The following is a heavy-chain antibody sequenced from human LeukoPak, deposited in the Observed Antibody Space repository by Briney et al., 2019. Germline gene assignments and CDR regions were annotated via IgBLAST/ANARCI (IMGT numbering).Heavy chain of an antibody. CDR2: ISSSYSYI. J-gene: IGHJ3*02. CDR1: GFTFSSYS. V-gene: IGHV3-21*01. D-gene: IGHD6-19*01. CDR3: ARGWGATSGPMGASFDI. Sequence: GGSLRLSCEGSGFTFSSYSMNWVRQAPGKGLEWVSSISSSYSYIYYADSVKGRFTISRDNAKNSLYLQMNSLRAEDTAVYYCARGWGATSGPMGASFDIWGQGTMVTVSS.